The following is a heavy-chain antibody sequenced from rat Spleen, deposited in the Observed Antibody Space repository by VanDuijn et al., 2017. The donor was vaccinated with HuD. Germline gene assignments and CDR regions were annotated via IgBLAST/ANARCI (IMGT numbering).Heavy chain of an antibody. V-gene: IGHV5-29*01. CDR2: LSYDGSIT. Sequence: EVQLVESDGGLVQPGRSLNLSCVASGFIFSDYYMAWVRQAPTKGLEWVATLSYDGSITYYRDSVKGRFTISRDNAKSTLYLQMDSLRSEDTATYYCARRRRDWFYFDYWGQGVMVTVSS. CDR3: ARRRRDWFYFDY. CDR1: GFIFSDYY. D-gene: IGHD1-1*01. J-gene: IGHJ2*01.